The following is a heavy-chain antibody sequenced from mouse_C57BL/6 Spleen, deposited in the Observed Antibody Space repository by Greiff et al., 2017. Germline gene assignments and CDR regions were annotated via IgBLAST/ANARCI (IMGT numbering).Heavy chain of an antibody. CDR3: AIETAQATFAY. V-gene: IGHV1-7*01. CDR1: GYTFTSYW. D-gene: IGHD3-2*02. J-gene: IGHJ3*01. Sequence: QVQLQQSGAELAKPGASVKLSCKASGYTFTSYWMHWVKQRPGQGLEWIGYNNPSSGYTKYNQKFKDKATLTADKPSSTAYMQLSSLTYEDSAVYYCAIETAQATFAYWGQGTLVTVSA. CDR2: NNPSSGYT.